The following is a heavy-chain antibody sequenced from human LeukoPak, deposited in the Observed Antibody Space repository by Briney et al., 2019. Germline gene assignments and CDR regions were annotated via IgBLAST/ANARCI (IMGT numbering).Heavy chain of an antibody. CDR3: ARGRGSSSWYWYYYYMDV. Sequence: ASVKVSCKASGYTFTSYDTNWVRQATGQGLEWMGWMNPNSGNTGYAQKFQGRVTMTRNTSISTAYMELSSLRSEDTAVYYCARGRGSSSWYWYYYYMDVWGKGTTVTVSS. D-gene: IGHD6-13*01. J-gene: IGHJ6*03. CDR1: GYTFTSYD. CDR2: MNPNSGNT. V-gene: IGHV1-8*01.